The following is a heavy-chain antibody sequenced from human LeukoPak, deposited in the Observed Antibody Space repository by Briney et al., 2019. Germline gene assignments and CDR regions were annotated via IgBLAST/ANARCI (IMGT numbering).Heavy chain of an antibody. CDR1: GFTFSSYA. CDR3: AKYGNWGSAGDY. J-gene: IGHJ4*02. V-gene: IGHV3-23*01. D-gene: IGHD7-27*01. Sequence: GGSLRLSCAASGFTFSSYAMSWVRQAPGKGLEWASAISGSGGSTYYADSVKGRFTISRDNSKNTLYQQMNSLRAEDTAVYYCAKYGNWGSAGDYWGQGTLVTVSS. CDR2: ISGSGGST.